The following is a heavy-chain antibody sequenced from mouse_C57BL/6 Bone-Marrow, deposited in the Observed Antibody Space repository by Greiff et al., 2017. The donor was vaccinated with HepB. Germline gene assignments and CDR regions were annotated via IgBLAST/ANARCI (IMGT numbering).Heavy chain of an antibody. J-gene: IGHJ2*01. D-gene: IGHD1-1*01. CDR2: IYPGSGNT. V-gene: IGHV1-84*01. Sequence: QLQQSGPELVKPGASVKISCKASGYTFTDYYINWVKQRPGQGLEWIGWIYPGSGNTKYNEKFKGKATLTVDTSSSTAYMQLSSLTSEDSAVYFCARLGVYYYGSGGDFDYWGQGTTLTVSS. CDR1: GYTFTDYY. CDR3: ARLGVYYYGSGGDFDY.